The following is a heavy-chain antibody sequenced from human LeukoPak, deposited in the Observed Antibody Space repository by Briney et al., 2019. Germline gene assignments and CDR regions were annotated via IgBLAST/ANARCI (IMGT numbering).Heavy chain of an antibody. J-gene: IGHJ3*02. CDR1: GGSFSGYY. CDR3: ARSYSYGDAFDI. CDR2: INHSGST. Sequence: PSETLSLTCAVYGGSFSGYYWTWIRQPPGEGLEWIGEINHSGSTNYNPSLKSRVTISVDTSKNQFSLKLSSVTAADTAVYYCARSYSYGDAFDIWGQGTMVTVSS. D-gene: IGHD5-18*01. V-gene: IGHV4-34*01.